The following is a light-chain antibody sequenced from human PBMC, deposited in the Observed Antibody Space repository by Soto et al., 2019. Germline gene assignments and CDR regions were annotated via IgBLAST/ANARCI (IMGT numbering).Light chain of an antibody. CDR3: AAWDDSLNGHV. V-gene: IGLV1-44*01. CDR1: SSNIGSYT. Sequence: QSVLAQPPSASGTPGQRVTISCSGSSSNIGSYTVHWFQQLPGAAPKPLIYTTDQRPSGVPDRFSGSKSGTSASLAISGLQSEVEADYYCAAWDDSLNGHVFGSGTKVTVL. J-gene: IGLJ1*01. CDR2: TTD.